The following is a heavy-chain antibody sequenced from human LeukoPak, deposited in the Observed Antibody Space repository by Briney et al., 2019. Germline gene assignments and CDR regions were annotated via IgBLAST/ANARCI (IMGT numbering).Heavy chain of an antibody. Sequence: ASVKVSCKASGYSFTGYYIHWMRQAPGQGLEWMGWINTNTGNPTYAQGFTGRFVFSLDTSVSTAYLQISSLKAEDTAVYYCAREDYYDSSGDAFDIWGQGTMVTVSS. CDR3: AREDYYDSSGDAFDI. CDR1: GYSFTGYY. D-gene: IGHD3-22*01. J-gene: IGHJ3*02. V-gene: IGHV7-4-1*02. CDR2: INTNTGNP.